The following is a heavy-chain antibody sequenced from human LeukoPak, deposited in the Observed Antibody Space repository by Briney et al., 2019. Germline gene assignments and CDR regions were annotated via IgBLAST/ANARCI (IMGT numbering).Heavy chain of an antibody. CDR3: ARGSAMVTTYRGGNWFDP. J-gene: IGHJ5*02. CDR1: GYTFRDYY. D-gene: IGHD5-18*01. Sequence: ASVKVSYKASGYTFRDYYMHWVRQAPGQGLEWMGWIKPNSGGTNYAHKFEGRVNMTRDTSINTAYMELSGLRSDDTAVYYCARGSAMVTTYRGGNWFDPWGQGTLVTVSS. CDR2: IKPNSGGT. V-gene: IGHV1-2*07.